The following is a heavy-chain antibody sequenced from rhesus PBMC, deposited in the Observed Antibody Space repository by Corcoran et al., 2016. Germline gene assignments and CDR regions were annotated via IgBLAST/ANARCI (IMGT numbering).Heavy chain of an antibody. CDR3: ATRSSRGWYFDD. J-gene: IGHJ4*01. CDR2: VSPENSEA. D-gene: IGHD6-31*01. CDR1: GYTFTAYY. Sequence: EVQLVQSGAEVKKPGASVKISCKASGYTFTAYYLHWVRQAPGKGVEWRSSVSPENSEAKHAQKFHDRVTITADTSTDTADMERSSLSSADTAVYYCATRSSRGWYFDDWGQGVLVTVSS. V-gene: IGHV1-111*02.